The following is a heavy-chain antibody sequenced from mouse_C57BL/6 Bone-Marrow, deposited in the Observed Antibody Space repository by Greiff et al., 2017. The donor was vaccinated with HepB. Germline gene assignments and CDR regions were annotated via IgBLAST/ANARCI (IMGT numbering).Heavy chain of an antibody. V-gene: IGHV1-52*01. J-gene: IGHJ1*03. D-gene: IGHD2-3*01. Sequence: QVQLQQPGAELVRPGSSVKLSCKASGYTFTSYWIHWVKQRPIQGLEWIGNIDPSDSETHYNQKFKDKATLTVDKSSSTAYMQLSSLTSEDSAVYYCARYDGYPDWYFDVWGTGTTVTVSS. CDR3: ARYDGYPDWYFDV. CDR1: GYTFTSYW. CDR2: IDPSDSET.